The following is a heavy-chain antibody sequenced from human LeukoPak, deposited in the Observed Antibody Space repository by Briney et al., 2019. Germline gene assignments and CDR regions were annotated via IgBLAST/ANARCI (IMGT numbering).Heavy chain of an antibody. CDR3: ARAEIAAVGTEGFDY. D-gene: IGHD6-13*01. Sequence: ASVKVSCKASGYTFTSYIISWVRQAPGQGLEWMGWISAYNGNTNYAQKLQGRVTMTTDTSTSTAYMELRSLRSDDTAVYYCARAEIAAVGTEGFDYWGQGTLVTVSS. CDR2: ISAYNGNT. V-gene: IGHV1-18*01. J-gene: IGHJ4*02. CDR1: GYTFTSYI.